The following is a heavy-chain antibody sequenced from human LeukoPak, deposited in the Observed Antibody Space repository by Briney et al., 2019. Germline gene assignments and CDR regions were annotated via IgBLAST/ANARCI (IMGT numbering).Heavy chain of an antibody. J-gene: IGHJ5*02. V-gene: IGHV3-64D*06. CDR2: ISSNGGST. CDR1: GFTFSSSA. CDR3: ARVFYDSGGYYYDH. D-gene: IGHD3-22*01. Sequence: PGGSLRVSCSASGFTFSSSAMHWVRQAPGKGLEYVSAISSNGGSTYYADSVKGRFTISRDNSKNTLYLQMSSLRAEDTAVYYCARVFYDSGGYYYDHWGQGTLVTVSS.